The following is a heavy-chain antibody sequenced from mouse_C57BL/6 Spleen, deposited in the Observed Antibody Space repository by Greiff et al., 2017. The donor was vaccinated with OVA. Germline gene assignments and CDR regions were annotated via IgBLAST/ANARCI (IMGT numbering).Heavy chain of an antibody. Sequence: EVHLVESEGGLVQPGSSMKLSCTASGFNFSDYYMAWVRQVPEKGLEWVANINYDGSSTYYLDSLKSRFIISRDNAKNILYLQMSSLKSEDTATYYCARGTGTGVTLDYWGQGTTLTVSS. J-gene: IGHJ2*01. CDR1: GFNFSDYY. CDR3: ARGTGTGVTLDY. V-gene: IGHV5-16*01. D-gene: IGHD4-1*01. CDR2: INYDGSST.